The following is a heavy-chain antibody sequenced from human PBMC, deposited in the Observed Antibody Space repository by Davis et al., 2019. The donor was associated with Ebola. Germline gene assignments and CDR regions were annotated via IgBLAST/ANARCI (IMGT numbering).Heavy chain of an antibody. CDR3: ARGPSLRNFDY. CDR2: INHSGNT. V-gene: IGHV4-34*01. D-gene: IGHD3-16*01. Sequence: MPSETLSLTCAVYGGSFSGYYGSWNRQPPGKGLEWTGEINHSGNTNYNPSLKSRVTISVDTSKNQFSLKLRSVTAADTAVYYRARGPSLRNFDYWGQGTLVTVSS. CDR1: GGSFSGYY. J-gene: IGHJ4*02.